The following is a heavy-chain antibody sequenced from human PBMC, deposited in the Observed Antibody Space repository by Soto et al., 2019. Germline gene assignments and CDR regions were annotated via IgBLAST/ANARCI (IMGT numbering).Heavy chain of an antibody. CDR2: INAAGST. Sequence: EVQLVESGGTLVRPGGSLRLSCAASGFDASVNYMTWVRQAPGKGLEWVSLINAAGSTLYADSVKGRFTISRDDSNNTLSLQMNSLRVEDTAMYYCVRENYYYGMDVWGQGTAVTVSS. CDR3: VRENYYYGMDV. V-gene: IGHV3-66*01. J-gene: IGHJ6*02. CDR1: GFDASVNY.